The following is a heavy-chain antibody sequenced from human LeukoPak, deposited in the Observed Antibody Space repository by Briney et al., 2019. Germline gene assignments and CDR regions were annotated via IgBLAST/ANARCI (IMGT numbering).Heavy chain of an antibody. CDR2: TYYRSKWYN. J-gene: IGHJ3*02. D-gene: IGHD6-13*01. V-gene: IGHV6-1*01. CDR1: GDSVSSNSAA. Sequence: SQTLSLTCGISGDSVSSNSAAWNWIRQSPSRGLEWLGGTYYRSKWYNDYAISVKSRVTINPDTSKNQFSLQLNSLTPEDTAVYYCARDSGRQLDIWGQGTMVTVSS. CDR3: ARDSGRQLDI.